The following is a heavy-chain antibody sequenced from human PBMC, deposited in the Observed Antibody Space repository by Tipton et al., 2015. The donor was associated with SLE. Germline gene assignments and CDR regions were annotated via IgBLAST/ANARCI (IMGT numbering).Heavy chain of an antibody. D-gene: IGHD3-9*01. CDR2: IYYSGTT. J-gene: IGHJ4*02. V-gene: IGHV4-59*11. CDR3: ARGKRHYDVLTGYYSKPHYFDF. CDR1: GGSITSHY. Sequence: LRLSCTVSGGSITSHYWSWIRQPPGRGLEWIGYIYYSGTTNYNPSLKSRITISVDTSRNLFSLNLSSVTAADTAVYYCARGKRHYDVLTGYYSKPHYFDFWGQGTVVAVSP.